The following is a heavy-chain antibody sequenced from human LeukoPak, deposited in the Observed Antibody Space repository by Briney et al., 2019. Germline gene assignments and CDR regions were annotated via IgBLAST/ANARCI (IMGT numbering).Heavy chain of an antibody. V-gene: IGHV3-7*01. D-gene: IGHD5-18*01. J-gene: IGHJ4*02. CDR3: AKDLNTAMVDGDY. CDR1: GFTFSSYW. Sequence: GGSLRLSCAASGFTFSSYWLTWVRQAPGKGLEWVANIKEDGSEKFYVDSVKGRFTFSRDNAKNSLYLQMNSLRAEDTAVYYCAKDLNTAMVDGDYWGQGTLVTVSS. CDR2: IKEDGSEK.